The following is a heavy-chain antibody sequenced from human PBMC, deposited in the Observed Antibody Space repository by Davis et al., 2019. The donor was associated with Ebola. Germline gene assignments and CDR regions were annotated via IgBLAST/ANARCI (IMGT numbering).Heavy chain of an antibody. CDR1: GGSISSSSYY. CDR2: IYYAGST. D-gene: IGHD1-1*01. CDR3: ARHRDGTTRDY. Sequence: MPSETLSLTCTVSGGSISSSSYYWGWVRQPPGKGLEWIGYIYYAGSTDHNPSLKGRVTMSVDASKNQISLTVSSVTAADTAVYYCARHRDGTTRDYWGQGTLVRVSS. V-gene: IGHV4-61*05. J-gene: IGHJ4*02.